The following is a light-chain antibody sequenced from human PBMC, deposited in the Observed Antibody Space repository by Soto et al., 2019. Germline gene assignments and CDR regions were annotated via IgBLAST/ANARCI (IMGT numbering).Light chain of an antibody. Sequence: SYELTQPPSVSVAPGKTARITCGGNNIGRKGVHWYQQRPGQAPVLVIYYDSDRPSGIPERFSGSKSRNTATLTISRVEDGDEADYYCQVWDSSSDHVVFGGGTKLTVL. CDR2: YDS. CDR1: NIGRKG. V-gene: IGLV3-21*04. CDR3: QVWDSSSDHVV. J-gene: IGLJ2*01.